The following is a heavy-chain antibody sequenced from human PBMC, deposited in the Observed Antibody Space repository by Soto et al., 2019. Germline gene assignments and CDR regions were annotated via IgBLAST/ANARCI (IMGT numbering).Heavy chain of an antibody. J-gene: IGHJ5*02. CDR2: ISNTGLTT. CDR3: AKDPLWGQWLEYGYLDQ. CDR1: GLTFGSYV. D-gene: IGHD6-19*01. Sequence: EVQLLESGGGLVQPGGSLRLSCAASGLTFGSYVMSWVRQAPGRGLEWVAVISNTGLTTHYADSVKGRFTISRDNSKRTLYLQMNSLRVDDTAVYFCAKDPLWGQWLEYGYLDQWGQGNLVTVSS. V-gene: IGHV3-23*01.